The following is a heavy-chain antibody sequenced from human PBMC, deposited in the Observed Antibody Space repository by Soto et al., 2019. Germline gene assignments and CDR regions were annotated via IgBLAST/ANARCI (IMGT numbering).Heavy chain of an antibody. V-gene: IGHV3-30-3*01. Sequence: GGSLRLSCAGSGFTFSNYAMHWVRQAPGRGPEWLSLITYNGSNTYYADSVKGRFTISRDNAKNTLFLQMNTLRAEDTAVYYCARDVSGFKYFDFWGQGTLVTVSS. CDR3: ARDVSGFKYFDF. J-gene: IGHJ4*02. CDR2: ITYNGSNT. CDR1: GFTFSNYA.